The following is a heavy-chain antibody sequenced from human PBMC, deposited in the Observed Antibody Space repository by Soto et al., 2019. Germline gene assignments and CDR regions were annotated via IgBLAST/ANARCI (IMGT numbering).Heavy chain of an antibody. CDR3: ARRRGHYYGSGSYPSPYYYYYYGMDV. Sequence: ASVKVSCKASGYTFTSYGISWVRQAPGQGLEWMGWISAYNGNTNYAQKLQGRVTMTTETSTSTAYMELRSLRSDDTAVYYCARRRGHYYGSGSYPSPYYYYYYGMDVWGQGTTVTVSS. V-gene: IGHV1-18*01. CDR2: ISAYNGNT. D-gene: IGHD3-10*01. CDR1: GYTFTSYG. J-gene: IGHJ6*02.